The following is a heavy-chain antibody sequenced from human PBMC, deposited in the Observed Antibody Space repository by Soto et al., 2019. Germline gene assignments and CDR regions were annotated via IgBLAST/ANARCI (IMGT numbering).Heavy chain of an antibody. V-gene: IGHV3-33*01. CDR3: ARDDNYYYDSSGYPPYFDY. J-gene: IGHJ4*02. D-gene: IGHD3-22*01. CDR2: IWYDGSNK. Sequence: GGSLRLSCAASGSTFSSYGMHWVRQAPGKGLEWVAVIWYDGSNKYYADSVKGRFTISRDNSKNTLYLQMNSLRAEDTAVYYCARDDNYYYDSSGYPPYFDYWGQGTLVTVSS. CDR1: GSTFSSYG.